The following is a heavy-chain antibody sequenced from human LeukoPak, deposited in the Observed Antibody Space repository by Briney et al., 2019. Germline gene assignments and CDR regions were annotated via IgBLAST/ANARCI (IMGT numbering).Heavy chain of an antibody. CDR3: ARGVNYGSGSYYLSPWFDP. V-gene: IGHV4-30-2*01. D-gene: IGHD3-10*01. Sequence: SQTLSLTCAVSGDSISRGGYSWRWIRQPTGKGLEWIGYIYHSGSTYYNPSLKSRVTISVDRSMIQFSLKLSSVSAADTAVYYCARGVNYGSGSYYLSPWFDPWGQGTLVTVSS. CDR1: GDSISRGGYS. J-gene: IGHJ5*02. CDR2: IYHSGST.